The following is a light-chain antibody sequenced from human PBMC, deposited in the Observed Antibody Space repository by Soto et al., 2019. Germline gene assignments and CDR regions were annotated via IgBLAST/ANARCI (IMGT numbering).Light chain of an antibody. V-gene: IGKV3-20*01. Sequence: EIVLTQSPGTLSLSPGERGTLSYMSSQSVSSSYLAWYQQKPGQAPRLLIYGASSRATGIPDRFSGSGSGTDFTLTISRLKAEDFAVYYCQQHGTSPWTFGQGTKVDIK. CDR2: GAS. CDR3: QQHGTSPWT. J-gene: IGKJ1*01. CDR1: QSVSSSY.